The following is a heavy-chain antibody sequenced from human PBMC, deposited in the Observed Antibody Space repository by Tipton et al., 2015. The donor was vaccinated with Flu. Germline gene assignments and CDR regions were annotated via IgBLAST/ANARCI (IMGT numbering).Heavy chain of an antibody. V-gene: IGHV1-46*01. Sequence: QLVQSGAEVKKPGASVKVSCKASGCTFTSYYMHWVRQAPGQGLEWMGIINPSGGSTSYAQKFPGRVTMTRDTSTSTVYMELSSLRSEDTAVYYCARDPRGGYFDLWGRGTLVTVSS. CDR3: ARDPRGGYFDL. CDR2: INPSGGST. J-gene: IGHJ2*01. CDR1: GCTFTSYY.